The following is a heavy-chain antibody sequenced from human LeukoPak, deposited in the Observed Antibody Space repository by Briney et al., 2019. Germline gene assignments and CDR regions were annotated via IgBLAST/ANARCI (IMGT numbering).Heavy chain of an antibody. D-gene: IGHD5-18*01. CDR3: ARDLSFGSFEF. J-gene: IGHJ4*02. CDR1: GFTLSCYG. V-gene: IGHV3-33*01. CDR2: IWSAGMNK. Sequence: WGSLRLSCAASGFTLSCYGMHWVRQAPGKGVEWVAGIWSAGMNKHYVDTVKGRFTISRDSSKNTMYMQMNSLRAEDTAVYYCARDLSFGSFEFWGQGTLATVSS.